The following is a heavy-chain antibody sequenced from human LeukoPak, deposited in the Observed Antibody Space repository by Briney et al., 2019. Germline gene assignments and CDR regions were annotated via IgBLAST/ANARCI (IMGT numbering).Heavy chain of an antibody. Sequence: PSETLSLTCAVYGGSFSGYYWSWIRQPPGKGLEWIGEINHSGSTNYNPSLKSRVTISVDTSKNQFSLKLSSVTAAGTAVYYCARVGGDGYNPGYFDYWGQGTLVTVSS. CDR1: GGSFSGYY. CDR3: ARVGGDGYNPGYFDY. V-gene: IGHV4-34*01. J-gene: IGHJ4*02. CDR2: INHSGST. D-gene: IGHD5-24*01.